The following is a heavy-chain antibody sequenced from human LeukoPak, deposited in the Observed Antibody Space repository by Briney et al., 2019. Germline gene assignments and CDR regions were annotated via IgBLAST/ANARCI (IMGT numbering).Heavy chain of an antibody. Sequence: ASVKVSCKAPGYTFTSYGISWVRQAPGQGLEWMGWISAYNGNTDYAQKLQGRVTMTTDTSTSTAYMELRSLRSDDTAVYYCAREPPNYYDSSGYYLGGLDYWGQGTLVTVSS. CDR2: ISAYNGNT. CDR3: AREPPNYYDSSGYYLGGLDY. CDR1: GYTFTSYG. J-gene: IGHJ4*02. V-gene: IGHV1-18*01. D-gene: IGHD3-22*01.